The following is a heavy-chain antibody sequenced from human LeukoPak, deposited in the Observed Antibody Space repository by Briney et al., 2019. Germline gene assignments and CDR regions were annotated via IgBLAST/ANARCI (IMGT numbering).Heavy chain of an antibody. CDR2: ISGSGGST. J-gene: IGHJ4*02. CDR1: GFTFSSYA. CDR3: AREIYGAFDY. D-gene: IGHD5-12*01. V-gene: IGHV3-23*01. Sequence: GGSLRLSCAASGFTFSSYAMSWVRQAPGKGLEGVSAISGSGGSTYYAASVKGRFTISRDNSKNTLYLQMNSLRAEDTAVYYCAREIYGAFDYWGQGTLVTVSS.